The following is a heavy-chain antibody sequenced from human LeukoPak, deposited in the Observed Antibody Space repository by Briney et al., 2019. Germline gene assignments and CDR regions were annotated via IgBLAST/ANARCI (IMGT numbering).Heavy chain of an antibody. CDR1: GGSISSGGYY. V-gene: IGHV4-61*02. Sequence: SQTLSLTCTVSGGSISSGGYYWSWIRQPPGKGLEWIGFIYYSGSTNYSPSLKSRVTISVDTSKNQFSLKLTSVTAADTAVYYCARHGNGAFDIWGQGTMVTVSS. D-gene: IGHD1-1*01. CDR3: ARHGNGAFDI. J-gene: IGHJ3*02. CDR2: IYYSGST.